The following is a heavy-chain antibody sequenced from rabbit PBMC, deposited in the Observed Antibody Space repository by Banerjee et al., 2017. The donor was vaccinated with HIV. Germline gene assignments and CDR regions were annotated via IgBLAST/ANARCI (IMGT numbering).Heavy chain of an antibody. D-gene: IGHD8-1*01. CDR2: FDNVDVST. Sequence: EESGGDLVKPGASLTLTCKASGFDFSAESMCWVRQAPGKRPEWIACFDNVDVSTYYASWVNGRFTVSRSTSLDMLTLQMTSLTAADTATYFCARRGGSSYGFNLWGPGTLVTVS. J-gene: IGHJ4*01. CDR1: GFDFSAES. CDR3: ARRGGSSYGFNL. V-gene: IGHV1S47*01.